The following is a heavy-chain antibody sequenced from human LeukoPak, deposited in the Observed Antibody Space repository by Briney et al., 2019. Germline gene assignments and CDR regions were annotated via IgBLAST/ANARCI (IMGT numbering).Heavy chain of an antibody. Sequence: SVKVSCKASGFTFTSSAVQWVRQARRQRLEWIGWIVVGSGNTNYAQKFQERVTITRDMSTSTAYTALSSLRSEDTAVYYCAASPDYYDSSGYSYYFDYWGQGTLVTVSS. D-gene: IGHD3-22*01. CDR1: GFTFTSSA. V-gene: IGHV1-58*01. CDR2: IVVGSGNT. J-gene: IGHJ4*02. CDR3: AASPDYYDSSGYSYYFDY.